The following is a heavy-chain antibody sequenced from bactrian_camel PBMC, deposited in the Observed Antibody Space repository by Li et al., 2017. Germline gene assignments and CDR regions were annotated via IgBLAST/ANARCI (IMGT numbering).Heavy chain of an antibody. D-gene: IGHD4*01. V-gene: IGHV3-2*01. J-gene: IGHJ4*01. CDR3: VTGYKSVMRKANF. CDR2: ISGAGSGT. CDR1: GFTGNRIFSRYY. Sequence: QLVESGGDSVQPGGSLTLSCAASGFTGNRIFSRYYMSWVRQAAGKGFEWVASISGAGSGTEYADFVKGRFTISRDNAKETVSLQMNNLASEDTALYYCVTGYKSVMRKANFWGQGTQVTVS.